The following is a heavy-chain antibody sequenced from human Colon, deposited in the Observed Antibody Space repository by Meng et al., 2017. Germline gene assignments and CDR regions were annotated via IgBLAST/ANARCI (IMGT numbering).Heavy chain of an antibody. V-gene: IGHV4-4*02. CDR1: GGSVSGSNW. D-gene: IGHD7-27*01. Sequence: PLRERGRGLVKPSETLSLTCAVSGGSVSGSNWWGWVRQSPEKGLEWIGEVHYSGSNNYNPSLKSRVTMSVDKSKNHFSLNLTSVTAADTGVYYCARGYLGTPVVHFDAWGQGTLVTVSS. CDR2: VHYSGSN. CDR3: ARGYLGTPVVHFDA. J-gene: IGHJ4*02.